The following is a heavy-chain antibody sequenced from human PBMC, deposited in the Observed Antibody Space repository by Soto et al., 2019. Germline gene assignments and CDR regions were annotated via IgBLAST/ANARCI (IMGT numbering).Heavy chain of an antibody. J-gene: IGHJ4*02. CDR1: GYTFTSYA. D-gene: IGHD6-19*01. Sequence: QVQLVQSGAEVKKPGASVKVSCKASGYTFTSYAMHWVRQAPGQRLEWMGWINAGNGNTKYSQKFQGRVTITRDTSESTAYMELSSLRSEDTAVYYCARDRSSGWYLEANYWGQGTLVTVSS. CDR2: INAGNGNT. V-gene: IGHV1-3*01. CDR3: ARDRSSGWYLEANY.